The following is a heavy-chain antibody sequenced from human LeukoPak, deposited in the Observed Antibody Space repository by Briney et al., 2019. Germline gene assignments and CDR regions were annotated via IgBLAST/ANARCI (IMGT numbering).Heavy chain of an antibody. CDR3: AREVVAATGAFDI. V-gene: IGHV1-69*06. Sequence: SVTVSRKASGGTFSSYAISWVRQAPGQGLEWMGGIIPIFGTANYAQKFQGRVTITADKSTSTAYMELSNLRSEDTAVYYCAREVVAATGAFDIWGQGTMVTVSS. CDR2: IIPIFGTA. J-gene: IGHJ3*02. D-gene: IGHD2-15*01. CDR1: GGTFSSYA.